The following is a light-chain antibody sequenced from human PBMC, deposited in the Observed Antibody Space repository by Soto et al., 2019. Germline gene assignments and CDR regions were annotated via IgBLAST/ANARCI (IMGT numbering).Light chain of an antibody. CDR3: QQYYSTPYT. CDR2: WAS. J-gene: IGKJ2*01. CDR1: QSVLYSSNNKNY. Sequence: DIVMTQSPDSLAVPLGARATITCKSSQSVLYSSNNKNYLAWYQQKPGQPPKLLIYWASTRESGVPDRFSGSGSGTDFTLTISSLQAEDVAVYYCQQYYSTPYTFGQGTKLEIK. V-gene: IGKV4-1*01.